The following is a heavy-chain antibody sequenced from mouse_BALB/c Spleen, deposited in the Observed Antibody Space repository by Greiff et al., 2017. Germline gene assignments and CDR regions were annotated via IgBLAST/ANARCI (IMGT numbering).Heavy chain of an antibody. J-gene: IGHJ1*01. Sequence: DVKLVESGPSLVKPSQTLSLTCSVTGDSITSGYWNWIRKFPGNKLEYMGYISYSGSTYYNPSLKSRISITRDTSKNQYYLQFNSVTTEDTATYYCARNYGSSPYWYFDVWGAGTTVTVSS. CDR2: ISYSGST. CDR3: ARNYGSSPYWYFDV. D-gene: IGHD1-1*01. CDR1: GDSITSGY. V-gene: IGHV3-8*02.